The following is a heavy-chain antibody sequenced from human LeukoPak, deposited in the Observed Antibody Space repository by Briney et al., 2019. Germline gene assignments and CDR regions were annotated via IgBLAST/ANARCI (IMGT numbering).Heavy chain of an antibody. CDR3: ARAYSYGLLDWFDP. V-gene: IGHV4-34*01. CDR2: INHSGST. Sequence: SETLSLTCAVYGGSFSGYYWSWIRQPPGKGLEWIGEINHSGSTNYNPSLMSRVTISVDASKNQFSLKLSSVTAADTAVYYCARAYSYGLLDWFDPWGQGTLVTVSS. J-gene: IGHJ5*02. D-gene: IGHD5-18*01. CDR1: GGSFSGYY.